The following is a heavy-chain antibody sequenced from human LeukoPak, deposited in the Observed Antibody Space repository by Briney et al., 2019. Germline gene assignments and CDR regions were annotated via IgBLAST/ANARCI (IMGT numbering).Heavy chain of an antibody. CDR3: ARSTRLTFDY. D-gene: IGHD2-2*01. V-gene: IGHV3-30-3*01. Sequence: GGSLRLSCAASGFTFSSYAMHWVRQAPGKGLEWVTVISYDGSNKYYADSVKGRFTISRDNSKNTLYLQMNSLRAEDTAVYYCARSTRLTFDYWGQGTLVTVSS. CDR2: ISYDGSNK. CDR1: GFTFSSYA. J-gene: IGHJ4*02.